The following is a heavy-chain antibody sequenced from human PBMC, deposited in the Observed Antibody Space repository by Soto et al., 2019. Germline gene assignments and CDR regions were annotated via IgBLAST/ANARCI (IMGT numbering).Heavy chain of an antibody. V-gene: IGHV1-46*03. CDR2: INPSGGST. J-gene: IGHJ3*02. CDR3: ASPTTDKNNSFDI. D-gene: IGHD4-17*01. CDR1: GYTFTSYY. Sequence: ASVKVSCKASGYTFTSYYMHWVRQAPGQGLEWMGIINPSGGSTSYAQKFQGRVTMTRDTSTSTVYMELSSLRSEGTAVYYCASPTTDKNNSFDIWGQGTMVTASS.